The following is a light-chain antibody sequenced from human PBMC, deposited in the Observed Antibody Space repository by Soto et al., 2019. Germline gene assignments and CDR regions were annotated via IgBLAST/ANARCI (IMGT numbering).Light chain of an antibody. CDR3: QQTHTTFT. Sequence: DIQMTQSPSSLSASVGDRVTITCRASQSISTYLNWYQQKPGKVPKLLIYAASSLQSGVPSRFSGSGSGTDFTFTISSLQPEDFATYYCQQTHTTFTFGGGTKVDIK. J-gene: IGKJ4*01. CDR1: QSISTY. CDR2: AAS. V-gene: IGKV1-39*01.